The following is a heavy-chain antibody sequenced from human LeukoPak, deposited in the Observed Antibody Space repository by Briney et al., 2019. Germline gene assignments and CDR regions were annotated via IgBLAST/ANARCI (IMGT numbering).Heavy chain of an antibody. CDR3: ARVDILGYGRPDYYYGMDV. D-gene: IGHD5-12*01. J-gene: IGHJ6*02. CDR2: IYSGGST. CDR1: GFTVSSNY. V-gene: IGHV3-53*01. Sequence: GGSLRLSCAASGFTVSSNYMSWVRQAPGKGLEWVSVIYSGGSTYYADSVKGRFTISRDNSKNTLYLQMNSLRAEDTAVYYCARVDILGYGRPDYYYGMDVWGQGTTVTVSS.